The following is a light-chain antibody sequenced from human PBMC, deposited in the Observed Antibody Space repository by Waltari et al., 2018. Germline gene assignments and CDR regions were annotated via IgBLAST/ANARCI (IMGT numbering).Light chain of an antibody. CDR2: SNS. CDR1: NSNVGSNP. V-gene: IGLV1-44*01. CDR3: AAWDDRLNGVL. J-gene: IGLJ2*01. Sequence: QSAMTQPPSASGTPGQRVTISCSGSNSNVGSNPVNWYQQLPGTAPKVLIYSNSRRPSAVPDRFSGSKSGTSASLAISGLQSEDEADYYCAAWDDRLNGVLFGGGTKLTVL.